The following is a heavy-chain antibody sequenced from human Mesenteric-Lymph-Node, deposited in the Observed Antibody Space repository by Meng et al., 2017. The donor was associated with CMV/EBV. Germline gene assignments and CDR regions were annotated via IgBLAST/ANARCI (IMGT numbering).Heavy chain of an antibody. CDR1: GFTFSSYA. Sequence: GGSLRLSCAASGFTFSSYAMSWVRQAPGKGLEWVSGISWNSGSIGYADSVKGRFTISRDNAKNSLYLQMNSLRLDDTAFYYCTKSYYDSSGSFAFDIWGQGTMVTVSS. CDR3: TKSYYDSSGSFAFDI. J-gene: IGHJ3*02. D-gene: IGHD3-22*01. CDR2: ISWNSGSI. V-gene: IGHV3-9*01.